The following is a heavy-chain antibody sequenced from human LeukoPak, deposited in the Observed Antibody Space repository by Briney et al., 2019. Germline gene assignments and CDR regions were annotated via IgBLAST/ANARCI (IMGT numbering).Heavy chain of an antibody. Sequence: QAGGSLRLSCAASGFTVSSNYMNWVRQAPGKGLEWVSVIYSGGSTSYADSVKGRFSISRDTSKNTLYLQLSSLRAVDTAVYYCARERDAFDIWGQGTLVTVSS. CDR2: IYSGGST. CDR3: ARERDAFDI. V-gene: IGHV3-53*01. CDR1: GFTVSSNY. J-gene: IGHJ3*02.